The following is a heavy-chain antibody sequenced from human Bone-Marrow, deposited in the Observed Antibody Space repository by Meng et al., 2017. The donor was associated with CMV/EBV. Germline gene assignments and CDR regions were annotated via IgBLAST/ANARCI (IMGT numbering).Heavy chain of an antibody. CDR2: IYSGGSST. J-gene: IGHJ5*02. V-gene: IGHV3-23*03. D-gene: IGHD3-10*01. CDR1: GFTFSSYE. CDR3: AKDVGWFGEDKWTNWFDP. Sequence: GGSLRLSCAASGFTFSSYEMNWVRQAPGKGLEWVSVIYSGGSSTYYADSVKGRFTISRDNSKNTLCLQMNSLRAEDTAVYYCAKDVGWFGEDKWTNWFDPWGQGTLVTVSS.